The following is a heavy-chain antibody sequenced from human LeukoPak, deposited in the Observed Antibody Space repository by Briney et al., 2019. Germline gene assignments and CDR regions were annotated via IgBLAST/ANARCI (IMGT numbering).Heavy chain of an antibody. CDR3: ASLESVVRGVTPPPDY. J-gene: IGHJ4*02. V-gene: IGHV1-69*13. CDR2: IIPIFGAA. CDR1: GGTFISYA. Sequence: SVKVSCKASGGTFISYAISWVRQAPGQGLEWMGGIIPIFGAANYAQKFQGRVTITADESTSTAYMELSSLRSEDTAVYYCASLESVVRGVTPPPDYWGQGTLVTVSS. D-gene: IGHD3-10*01.